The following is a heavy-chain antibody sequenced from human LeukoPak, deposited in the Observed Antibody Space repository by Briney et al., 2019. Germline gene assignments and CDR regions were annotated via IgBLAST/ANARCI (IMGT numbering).Heavy chain of an antibody. V-gene: IGHV4-31*03. J-gene: IGHJ4*02. CDR2: IYYSGST. CDR1: GGSISSSSYY. D-gene: IGHD3-10*01. Sequence: SETLSLTCTVSGGSISSSSYYWSWIRQHPGKGLEWIGYIYYSGSTYYNPSLKSRVTISVDTSKNQFSLKLSSVTAADTAVYYCARDRHYYGSGSFDYWGQGTLVTVSS. CDR3: ARDRHYYGSGSFDY.